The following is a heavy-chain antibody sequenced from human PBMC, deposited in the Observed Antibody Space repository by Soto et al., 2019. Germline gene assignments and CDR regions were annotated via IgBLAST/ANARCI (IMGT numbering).Heavy chain of an antibody. J-gene: IGHJ4*02. Sequence: QVTLKDSGPVLVKPTETLTLTCPVSGFSLSNARRGVSWIRQPPGKALEWLAHIFSNDEKSYSTSLKSRLTISKDTSKSQVVLTMTNMDPVDTATYYCARILGWYSSGWYPDYWGQGTLVTVSS. CDR3: ARILGWYSSGWYPDY. CDR1: GFSLSNARRG. D-gene: IGHD6-19*01. V-gene: IGHV2-26*01. CDR2: IFSNDEK.